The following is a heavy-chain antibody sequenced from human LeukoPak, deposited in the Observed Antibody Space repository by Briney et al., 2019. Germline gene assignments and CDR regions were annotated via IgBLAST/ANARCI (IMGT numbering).Heavy chain of an antibody. D-gene: IGHD6-13*01. CDR1: GYTFTGYY. Sequence: ASVKVSCKASGYTFTGYYMHWVRQAPGQGLEWMGWINPNGGGTNYAQKFQGRVTMTRDTSISTAYMELSRLRSDDTAVYYCAREGAAARGFDPWGQGTLVTVSS. CDR2: INPNGGGT. J-gene: IGHJ5*02. CDR3: AREGAAARGFDP. V-gene: IGHV1-2*02.